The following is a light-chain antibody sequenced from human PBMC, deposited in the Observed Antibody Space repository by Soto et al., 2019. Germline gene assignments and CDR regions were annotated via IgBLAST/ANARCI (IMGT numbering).Light chain of an antibody. J-gene: IGKJ5*01. CDR1: LDIRSY. V-gene: IGKV1-9*01. CDR3: QQLDRYPFT. CDR2: AAS. Sequence: DIQLTQSPSFLSASVGDRAAITCRASLDIRSYLAWYQQKPGRAPKLLIYAASTLQSGVPSRFSGSGSGTEFTLTISSLQPEDFASYYCQQLDRYPFTFGGGTRLEIK.